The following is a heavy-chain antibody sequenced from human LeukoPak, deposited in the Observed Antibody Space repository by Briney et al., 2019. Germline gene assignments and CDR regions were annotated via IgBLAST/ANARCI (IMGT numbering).Heavy chain of an antibody. J-gene: IGHJ4*02. CDR2: IWYDGSSI. CDR3: ARARNDYDSSGFSTLDY. Sequence: GGSLRLSCEASGFTFSSYAMTWVRQAPGKGLDWVAVIWYDGSSIYYGDSVKGRFTVSRDNSKNTLYLQMNSLRAEDTAVYYCARARNDYDSSGFSTLDYWGQGTLVTVS. V-gene: IGHV3-33*08. D-gene: IGHD3-22*01. CDR1: GFTFSSYA.